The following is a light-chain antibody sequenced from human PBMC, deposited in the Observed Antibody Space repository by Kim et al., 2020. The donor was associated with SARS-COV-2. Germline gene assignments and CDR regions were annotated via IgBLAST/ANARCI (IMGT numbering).Light chain of an antibody. V-gene: IGKV3-15*01. CDR3: QQYNNWPPPYT. J-gene: IGKJ2*01. CDR1: QSVSSN. CDR2: GAS. Sequence: SPGERATLSCRASQSVSSNLAWYQQKPGQAPRLLIYGASTRATGIPARFSGSGSGTEFTLTISSLQSEDFAVYYCQQYNNWPPPYTFGQGTKLEIK.